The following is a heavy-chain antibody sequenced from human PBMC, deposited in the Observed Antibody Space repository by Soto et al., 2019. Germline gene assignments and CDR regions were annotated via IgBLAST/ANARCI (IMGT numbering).Heavy chain of an antibody. D-gene: IGHD6-19*01. J-gene: IGHJ4*02. CDR3: ARDGPAVAGFDY. Sequence: PSETLSLTCTVSGGSVSSSSYYWSWIRQPPGKGLEWIGYIYYSGSTNYNPSLKSRVTISVDTSKNQFPLKLTSVTAADTAVYYCARDGPAVAGFDYWGQGTLVTVS. CDR2: IYYSGST. V-gene: IGHV4-61*01. CDR1: GGSVSSSSYY.